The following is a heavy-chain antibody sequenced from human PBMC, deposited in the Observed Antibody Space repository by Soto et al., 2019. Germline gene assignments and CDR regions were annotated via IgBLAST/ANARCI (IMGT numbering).Heavy chain of an antibody. V-gene: IGHV4-30-4*08. Sequence: SETLSLTCTVSGGSISSGGYYWSWIRQHPGKGLEWIGYIYYSGSTYYNPSLKSRVTISVDTSKNQFSLKLSSVTAADTAVYYCAREKDDFWSGSGDNWFDPWGQGTLVTVSS. D-gene: IGHD3-3*01. CDR3: AREKDDFWSGSGDNWFDP. CDR1: GGSISSGGYY. J-gene: IGHJ5*02. CDR2: IYYSGST.